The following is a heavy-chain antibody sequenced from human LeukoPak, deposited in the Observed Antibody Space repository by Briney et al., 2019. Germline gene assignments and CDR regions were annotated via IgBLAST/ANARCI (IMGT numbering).Heavy chain of an antibody. D-gene: IGHD3-10*01. Sequence: ASVKVSCKASGYTFTGYYMHWVRQAPGQGLEWMGWINPNSGGTNYAQKFQGRVTMTRDTSISTAYMELSRLRSDDTAVYYCARVRFGEFYFDYWGQGTLVTVSS. V-gene: IGHV1-2*02. J-gene: IGHJ4*02. CDR1: GYTFTGYY. CDR3: ARVRFGEFYFDY. CDR2: INPNSGGT.